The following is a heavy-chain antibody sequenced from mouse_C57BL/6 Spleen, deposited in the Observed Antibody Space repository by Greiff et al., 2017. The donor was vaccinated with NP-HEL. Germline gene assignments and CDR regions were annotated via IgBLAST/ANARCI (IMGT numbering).Heavy chain of an antibody. CDR3: AIEEIGSPAWFAY. V-gene: IGHV1-74*01. CDR2: IHPSDSDP. CDR1: GYTFTSYW. D-gene: IGHD2-2*01. Sequence: VQLQQPGAELVKPGASVKVSCKASGYTFTSYWMHWVKQRPGQGLEWIGRIHPSDSDPNYNQKFKGKATLTVDKSSSTAYMQLSSLTSEDSAVYYCAIEEIGSPAWFAYWGQGTLVTVSA. J-gene: IGHJ3*01.